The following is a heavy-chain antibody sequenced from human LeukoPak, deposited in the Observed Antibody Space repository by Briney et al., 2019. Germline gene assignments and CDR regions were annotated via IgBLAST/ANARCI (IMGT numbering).Heavy chain of an antibody. CDR1: GFTFSSYG. Sequence: GRSLRLSCAASGFTFSSYGMHWVRQAPGKGLEWVAVISYDGSNKYYADSVKGRFTISRDNSKNTLYLQMNSLRAEDTAVYYCAKGGRAVTIPRDWDQGTLVTVSS. CDR3: AKGGRAVTIPRD. D-gene: IGHD4-17*01. CDR2: ISYDGSNK. J-gene: IGHJ4*02. V-gene: IGHV3-30*18.